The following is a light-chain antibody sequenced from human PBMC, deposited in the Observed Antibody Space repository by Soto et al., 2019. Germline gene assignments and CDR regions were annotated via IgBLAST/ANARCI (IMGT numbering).Light chain of an antibody. CDR2: DTS. V-gene: IGKV3-15*01. J-gene: IGKJ4*01. CDR1: QNVGNN. CDR3: QPYNNWPLT. Sequence: EIVLTQSPDTLSLSPGERATLSCRASQNVGNNLVWYQQKPGRAPRLLIYDTSTRATGVPTRFSGSRSGAEFTLTINSLQSEDFAVYYCQPYNNWPLTFGGGTKVDIK.